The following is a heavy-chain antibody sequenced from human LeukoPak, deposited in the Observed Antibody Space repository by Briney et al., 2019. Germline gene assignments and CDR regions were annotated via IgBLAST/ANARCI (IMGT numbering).Heavy chain of an antibody. V-gene: IGHV3-33*01. CDR3: ARERDSRITIFVFDP. CDR1: GFTFSSYG. Sequence: GGSLRLSCAASGFTFSSYGMHWVRQAPGKGLEWVAVIWYDGSNKYYADSVKGRFTISRDNSKNTLYLQMNSLRAEDTAAYYCARERDSRITIFVFDPWGQGTLVTVSS. D-gene: IGHD3-3*01. CDR2: IWYDGSNK. J-gene: IGHJ5*02.